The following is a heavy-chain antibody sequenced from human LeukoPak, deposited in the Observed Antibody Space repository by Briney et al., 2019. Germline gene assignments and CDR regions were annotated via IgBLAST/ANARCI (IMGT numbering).Heavy chain of an antibody. J-gene: IGHJ4*02. CDR2: ISSSGSTI. CDR3: ATSSGWWSFDY. D-gene: IGHD6-19*01. Sequence: PGGSLRLSCAASGFTFSSYEMNWVRQAPGKGLEWVSYISSSGSTIYYADSVKGRFTISRDNAKNSLYLQMNSLRAEDTAVYYCATSSGWWSFDYWGQGTLVTVSS. CDR1: GFTFSSYE. V-gene: IGHV3-48*03.